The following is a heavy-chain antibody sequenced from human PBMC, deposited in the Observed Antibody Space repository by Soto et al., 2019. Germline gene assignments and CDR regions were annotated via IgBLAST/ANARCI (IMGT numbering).Heavy chain of an antibody. CDR3: VKGEYYYDSSGYYPFDY. Sequence: PGGSLRLSCSASGFTFSSYAMHWVRQAPGKGLEYVSSISTNGGSTHYADSVKRRFTISRDNSKNTQYLQMSSLRADDTAVYYCVKGEYYYDSSGYYPFDYWGQGTLVTVSS. J-gene: IGHJ4*02. V-gene: IGHV3-64D*06. CDR1: GFTFSSYA. CDR2: ISTNGGST. D-gene: IGHD3-22*01.